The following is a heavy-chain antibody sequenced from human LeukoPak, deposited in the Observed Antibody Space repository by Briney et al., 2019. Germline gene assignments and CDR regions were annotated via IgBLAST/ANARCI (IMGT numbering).Heavy chain of an antibody. Sequence: KPSETLSLTCTVSGGSISSSSYYWSWIRQPAGKGLEWIGRIYTSGSTNYNPSLKSRVTMSVDTSKNQFSLKLSSVTAADTAVYYCARDTSMVRGVMPDYWGQGTLVTVSS. CDR2: IYTSGST. V-gene: IGHV4-61*02. CDR1: GGSISSSSYY. D-gene: IGHD3-10*01. CDR3: ARDTSMVRGVMPDY. J-gene: IGHJ4*02.